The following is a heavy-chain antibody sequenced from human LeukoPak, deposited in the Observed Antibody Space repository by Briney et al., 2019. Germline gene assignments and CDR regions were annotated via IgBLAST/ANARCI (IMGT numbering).Heavy chain of an antibody. J-gene: IGHJ6*03. D-gene: IGHD3-10*01. CDR3: AKSGRDALNYYYYMDV. V-gene: IGHV3-53*01. CDR1: GFTISISF. CDR2: IYSVGST. Sequence: GGSLRLSCSVHGFTISISFMGWVRQAPGKGLEWVPVIYSVGSTYYADSVKGRFTISRDNSKNMLYLQMNSLRAEDTAVYYCAKSGRDALNYYYYMDVWGKGTTVTISS.